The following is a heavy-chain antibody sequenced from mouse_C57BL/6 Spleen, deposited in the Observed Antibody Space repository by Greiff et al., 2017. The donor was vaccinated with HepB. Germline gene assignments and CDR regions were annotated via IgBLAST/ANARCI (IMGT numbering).Heavy chain of an antibody. CDR1: GFTFSSYA. J-gene: IGHJ1*01. CDR3: TRGAYYGSSYGYFDV. V-gene: IGHV5-9-1*02. Sequence: EVKLMESGEGLVKPGGSLKLSCAASGFTFSSYAMSWVRQTPEKRLEWVAYISSGGDYIYYADTVKGRFTISRDNARNTLYLQMSSLKSEDTAMYYCTRGAYYGSSYGYFDVWGSGTTVTVSS. D-gene: IGHD1-1*01. CDR2: ISSGGDYI.